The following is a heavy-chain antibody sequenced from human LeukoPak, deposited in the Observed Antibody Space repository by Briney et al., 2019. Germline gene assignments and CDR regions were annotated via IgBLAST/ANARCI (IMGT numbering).Heavy chain of an antibody. J-gene: IGHJ5*02. V-gene: IGHV1-69*06. CDR1: GGTFSSYA. Sequence: SVKVSCRASGGTFSSYAISWVRQAPGQGLEWMGGIIPIFGTANYAQKFQGRVTVTADKSTSTAYMELSSLRSEDTAVYYCAVHYYGSGTPPFDPWGQGTLVTVSS. D-gene: IGHD3-10*01. CDR2: IIPIFGTA. CDR3: AVHYYGSGTPPFDP.